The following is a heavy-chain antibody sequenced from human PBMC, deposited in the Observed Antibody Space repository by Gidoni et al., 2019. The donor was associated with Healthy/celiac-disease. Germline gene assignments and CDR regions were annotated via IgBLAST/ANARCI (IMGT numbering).Heavy chain of an antibody. Sequence: QVQLVQYGAEVKKPGASVKVSCKVSGYTLTELSMHWVRQDPGKGLEWMGVFDPEDGKTIYAQKFQGRVTMTEDTSTDTAYMELSSLRSEDTAVYYCATSYRRLNYGGNSFPFDYWGQGTLVTVSS. CDR2: FDPEDGKT. J-gene: IGHJ4*02. CDR1: GYTLTELS. CDR3: ATSYRRLNYGGNSFPFDY. V-gene: IGHV1-24*01. D-gene: IGHD4-17*01.